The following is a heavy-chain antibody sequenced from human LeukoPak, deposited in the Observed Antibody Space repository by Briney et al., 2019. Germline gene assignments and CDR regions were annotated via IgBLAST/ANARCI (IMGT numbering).Heavy chain of an antibody. J-gene: IGHJ6*03. CDR1: GGSFSGYY. CDR2: INHSGST. CDR3: ARRLAYSNYYYYYYMDV. D-gene: IGHD4-11*01. Sequence: PSETLSLTCAVYGGSFSGYYWSWIRQPPGKGLEWIGEINHSGSTNYNPSHKSRVTISVDTSKNQFSLKLSSVTAADTAVYYCARRLAYSNYYYYYYMDVWGKGTTVTVSS. V-gene: IGHV4-34*01.